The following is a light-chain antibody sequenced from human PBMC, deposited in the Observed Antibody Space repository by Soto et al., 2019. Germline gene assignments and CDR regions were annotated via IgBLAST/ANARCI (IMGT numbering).Light chain of an antibody. CDR2: DAS. Sequence: EIVLTQSPATLSLSPGERATLSCGASQSVGSSYLAWYQRRPGLAPRLLIYDASTRATGIPDRFSGSGSGTDFTLTISRLEPEDFAVYYCQQYGTPPVTCGQGTRLEIK. J-gene: IGKJ5*01. V-gene: IGKV3D-20*01. CDR1: QSVGSSY. CDR3: QQYGTPPVT.